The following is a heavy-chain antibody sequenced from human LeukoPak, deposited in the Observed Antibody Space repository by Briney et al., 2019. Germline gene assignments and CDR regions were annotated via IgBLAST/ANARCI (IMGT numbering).Heavy chain of an antibody. D-gene: IGHD3-22*01. Sequence: SSETLSLTCAVYGGSFSGYYWSWIRQPPGKGLEWIGEINHSGSTNYNPSLKSRVTISVDTSKNQFSLKLSSVTAADTAVYYCAKSSGYVPATEYFQHWGQGTLVTVSS. CDR2: INHSGST. V-gene: IGHV4-34*01. CDR3: AKSSGYVPATEYFQH. CDR1: GGSFSGYY. J-gene: IGHJ1*01.